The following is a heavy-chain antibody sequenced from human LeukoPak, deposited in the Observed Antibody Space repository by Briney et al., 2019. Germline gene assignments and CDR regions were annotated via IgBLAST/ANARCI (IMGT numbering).Heavy chain of an antibody. CDR3: ARDGIGGMDV. V-gene: IGHV3-74*01. CDR1: GFTLSSYW. Sequence: PGGSLRLSCAASGFTLSSYWMHWVRQAPGKGLVWVSRINSDGSSTSYADSVKGRFTISRDNAQNSLYLQMNSLRAEDTAVYSCARDGIGGMDVWGQGTTVTVSS. J-gene: IGHJ6*02. CDR2: INSDGSST. D-gene: IGHD1-1*01.